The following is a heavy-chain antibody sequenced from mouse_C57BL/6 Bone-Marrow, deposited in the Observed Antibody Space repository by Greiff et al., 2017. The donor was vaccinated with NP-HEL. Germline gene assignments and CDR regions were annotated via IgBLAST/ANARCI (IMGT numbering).Heavy chain of an antibody. CDR3: ARSLYYGSSTCDY. J-gene: IGHJ2*01. CDR1: GYTFTSYG. V-gene: IGHV1-81*01. D-gene: IGHD1-1*01. CDR2: IYPRSGNT. Sequence: QVQLQQSGAELARPGASVKLSCKASGYTFTSYGISWVKQRTGQGLEWIGEIYPRSGNTYYNEKFKGKATLTADKSSSTAYMELRSLTSEDSAVYFCARSLYYGSSTCDYWGQGTTLTVSS.